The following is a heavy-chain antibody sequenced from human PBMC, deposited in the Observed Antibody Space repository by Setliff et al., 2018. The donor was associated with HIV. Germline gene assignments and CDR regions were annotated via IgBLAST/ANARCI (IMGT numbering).Heavy chain of an antibody. D-gene: IGHD1-1*01. J-gene: IGHJ6*02. CDR3: ARDGSRTTGATGYYYGLDV. CDR1: GGSFTNYF. CDR2: INHSGRT. Sequence: SETLSLTCAVYGGSFTNYFWSWIRQSPGKGLEWIGEINHSGRTKYNPSLKSRVTMSVDTSKNQFSLRLSSVTAADTAVYYCARDGSRTTGATGYYYGLDVWGQGTTVTVSS. V-gene: IGHV4-34*10.